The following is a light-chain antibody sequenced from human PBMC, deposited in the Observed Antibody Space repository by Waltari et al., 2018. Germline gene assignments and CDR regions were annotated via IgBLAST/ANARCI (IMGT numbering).Light chain of an antibody. CDR2: QAS. J-gene: IGKJ1*01. V-gene: IGKV1-5*03. CDR3: IQYNSYPWT. Sequence: DIQVTQSPSTLSPSVGCRVTITCRAIPSIVVWFAWYQQKPGKAPRLLSYQASYLESGVPSRFSGSGSGTEFTLTISSLQADDFATYYCIQYNSYPWTFSQGTKVEIK. CDR1: PSIVVW.